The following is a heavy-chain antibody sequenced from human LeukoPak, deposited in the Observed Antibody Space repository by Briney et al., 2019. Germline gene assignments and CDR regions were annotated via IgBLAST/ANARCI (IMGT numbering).Heavy chain of an antibody. D-gene: IGHD2-15*01. CDR2: ISSSGSYT. J-gene: IGHJ4*02. V-gene: IGHV3-11*05. CDR3: ARGSRVIDY. Sequence: GGSLRLSCAASGFTFSDYYMSWIRQAPGKGLEWVSFISSSGSYTMSAGSVKGRFTISRDNAKNSLYLQMNSLRAEDTAVYYCARGSRVIDYWGRGTLVTVSS. CDR1: GFTFSDYY.